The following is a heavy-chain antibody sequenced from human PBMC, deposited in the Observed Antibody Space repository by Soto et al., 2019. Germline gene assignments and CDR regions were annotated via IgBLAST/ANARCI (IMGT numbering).Heavy chain of an antibody. D-gene: IGHD2-15*01. V-gene: IGHV3-23*01. CDR2: ISGSGADT. J-gene: IGHJ4*02. CDR3: AKDTGRGGGSVFDY. Sequence: PGGSLRLAGAPSGFICSNYAMSWVRQARGKGLEWVSAISGSGADTYYTESVKGRFTISRDNFNNTLYLQMNSLRAEDTAVYYCAKDTGRGGGSVFDYWGQGTLVAVSS. CDR1: GFICSNYA.